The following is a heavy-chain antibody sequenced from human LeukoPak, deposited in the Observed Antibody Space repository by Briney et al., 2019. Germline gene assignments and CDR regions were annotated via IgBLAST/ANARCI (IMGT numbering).Heavy chain of an antibody. CDR1: GFTVGSIY. CDR3: AAYGQDAFDI. Sequence: GSLRLSCAASGFTVGSIYMNWVRQAPGKGLEWVSVIYSGGNTYYADSVKGRFTISRDNSKNTVYLQMNSLRAEDTAVYYCAAYGQDAFDIWGQGTMVTVSS. V-gene: IGHV3-53*01. CDR2: IYSGGNT. J-gene: IGHJ3*02. D-gene: IGHD4-17*01.